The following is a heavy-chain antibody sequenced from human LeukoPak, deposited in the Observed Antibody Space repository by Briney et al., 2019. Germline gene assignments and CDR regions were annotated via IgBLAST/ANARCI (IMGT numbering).Heavy chain of an antibody. D-gene: IGHD6-19*01. CDR2: INPNGGGT. V-gene: IGHV1-2*02. Sequence: ASVKVSCKASGYTFTDYYIHWVRQAPGQGLQWMDWINPNGGGTNYEEEFRGRVTMARDTSVSTAFMDLSSLTSDDTAVYYCAADGSGWSDDSFDIWGQGTVVTVSS. CDR1: GYTFTDYY. CDR3: AADGSGWSDDSFDI. J-gene: IGHJ3*02.